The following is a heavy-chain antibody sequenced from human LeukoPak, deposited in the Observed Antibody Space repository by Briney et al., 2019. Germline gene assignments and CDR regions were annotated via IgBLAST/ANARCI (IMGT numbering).Heavy chain of an antibody. Sequence: SETLSLTCTVSGGSISSAGYYWSWIRQHPGKGLEWIGYIYFSGSTYYNPSLKSRVIISVDTSKNQFSLKLSSVTAADTAVYYCGRAQQGAAGGRYYYHGVDVWGQGTTVTVSS. D-gene: IGHD6-13*01. CDR2: IYFSGST. CDR1: GGSISSAGYY. V-gene: IGHV4-31*03. J-gene: IGHJ6*02. CDR3: GRAQQGAAGGRYYYHGVDV.